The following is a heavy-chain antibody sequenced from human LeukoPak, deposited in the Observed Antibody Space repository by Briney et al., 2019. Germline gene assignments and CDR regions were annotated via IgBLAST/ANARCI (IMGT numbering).Heavy chain of an antibody. Sequence: ASVKVSCKASGYTFTSYYMHWVRQAPGQGLEWMGIINPSGGSTSYAQKFQGRVTMTRDTSTSTVYMELSSLRSEDTAVCYCARGGGIAAAGTRAFDIWGQGTMVTVSS. CDR3: ARGGGIAAAGTRAFDI. D-gene: IGHD6-13*01. CDR1: GYTFTSYY. CDR2: INPSGGST. V-gene: IGHV1-46*01. J-gene: IGHJ3*02.